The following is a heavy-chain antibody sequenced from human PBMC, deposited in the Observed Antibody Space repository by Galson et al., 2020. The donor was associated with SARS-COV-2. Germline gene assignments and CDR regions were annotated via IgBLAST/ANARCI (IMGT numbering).Heavy chain of an antibody. CDR2: MSESGSYT. CDR3: VRDIAARDDGGNHFEY. D-gene: IGHD4-17*01. J-gene: IGHJ4*02. CDR1: GFSLGDYN. V-gene: IGHV3-21*05. Sequence: GSLRLSCGVSGFSLGDYNMNWVRQAPGKGLEWVSSMSESGSYTFYADSVKGRFTMSRDNGKNSLYLQMNSLRIEDTAIYYCVRDIAARDDGGNHFEYWGQGTLVTVSS.